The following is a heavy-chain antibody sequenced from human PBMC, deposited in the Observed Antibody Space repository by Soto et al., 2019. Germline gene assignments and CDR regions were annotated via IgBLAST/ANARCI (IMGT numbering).Heavy chain of an antibody. D-gene: IGHD3-3*01. J-gene: IGHJ6*02. Sequence: SVKVSCKASGGTFSSYAISWVRQAPGQGLEWMGGIIPIFGTANYAQKFQGRVTITADKSTSTAYMELSSLRSEDTAVYYCAQVPYYDFWSGYYLPEFCYYYYGMDVWGQGTTVTVSS. CDR1: GGTFSSYA. CDR3: AQVPYYDFWSGYYLPEFCYYYYGMDV. CDR2: IIPIFGTA. V-gene: IGHV1-69*06.